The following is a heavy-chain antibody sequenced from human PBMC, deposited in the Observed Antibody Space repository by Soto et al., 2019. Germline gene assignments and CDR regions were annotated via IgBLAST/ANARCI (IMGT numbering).Heavy chain of an antibody. CDR3: ARHRMVRGVIIDCYYIDV. V-gene: IGHV4-59*08. J-gene: IGHJ6*03. CDR1: GGSISSYY. D-gene: IGHD3-10*01. Sequence: SETLSLTCTVSGGSISSYYWSWIRQPPGKGLEWIGYIYYSGSTNYNPSLKSRVTISVDTSKNQFSLKLSSVTAADTAVYYCARHRMVRGVIIDCYYIDVWGKGTTVTVSS. CDR2: IYYSGST.